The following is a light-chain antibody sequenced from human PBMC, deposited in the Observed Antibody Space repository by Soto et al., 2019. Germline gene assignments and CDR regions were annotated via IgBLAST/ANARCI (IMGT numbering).Light chain of an antibody. Sequence: QSALTQPASVSGSLGQSITISCTGTGSDIAGYNYVAWFQQYPGMAPKVMIFEVSNRPAGVSDRFSGSKSGNTASLTISGLQAEDEADYSCSSYTTSNTVVFGGGTKLTVL. J-gene: IGLJ2*01. CDR1: GSDIAGYNY. CDR2: EVS. CDR3: SSYTTSNTVV. V-gene: IGLV2-14*01.